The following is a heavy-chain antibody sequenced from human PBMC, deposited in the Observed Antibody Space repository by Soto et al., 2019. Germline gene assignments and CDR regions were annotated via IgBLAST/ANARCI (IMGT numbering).Heavy chain of an antibody. Sequence: GGSLRLSCAASGFTFSSYAMHWVRQAPGKGLEWVAVISYDGSNKYYADSVKGRFTISRDNSKNTLYLQMNSLRAEDTAVYFCARDPDYDILTGYFVNDYWGQGTLVTVSS. J-gene: IGHJ4*02. V-gene: IGHV3-30-3*01. CDR1: GFTFSSYA. CDR2: ISYDGSNK. D-gene: IGHD3-9*01. CDR3: ARDPDYDILTGYFVNDY.